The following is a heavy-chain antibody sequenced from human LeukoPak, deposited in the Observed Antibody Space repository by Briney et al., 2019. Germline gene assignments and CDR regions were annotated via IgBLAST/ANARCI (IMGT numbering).Heavy chain of an antibody. D-gene: IGHD1-26*01. Sequence: ASVKVSCKASGGTFSSYAISWVRQAPGQGLEWMGGIIPIFGTANYAQKFQGRVTITADESTSTAYMELSSLRSEDTAVYYCARDGVGAKYWPYYFDHWGQGTLVTVSS. J-gene: IGHJ4*02. V-gene: IGHV1-69*13. CDR2: IIPIFGTA. CDR1: GGTFSSYA. CDR3: ARDGVGAKYWPYYFDH.